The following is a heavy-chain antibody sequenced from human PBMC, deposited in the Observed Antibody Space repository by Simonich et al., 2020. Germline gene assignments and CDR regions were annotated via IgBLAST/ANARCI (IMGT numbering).Heavy chain of an antibody. CDR2: IYYSRST. CDR1: GGSIRSYY. D-gene: IGHD2-21*02. J-gene: IGHJ2*01. CDR3: ARYKFWGEVVTAIPGYWYFDL. Sequence: QVQLQESGPGLVKPSETLSLTCTVSGGSIRSYYWSWLRQPPGKGLEWIGYIYYSRSTNNNPSLKSRVTISVDTSKNQCSLKLSSVTAADTAVYYCARYKFWGEVVTAIPGYWYFDLWGRGTLVTVSS. V-gene: IGHV4-59*08.